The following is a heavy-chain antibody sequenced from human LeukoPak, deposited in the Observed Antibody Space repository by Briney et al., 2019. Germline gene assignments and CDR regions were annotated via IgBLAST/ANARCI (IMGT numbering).Heavy chain of an antibody. J-gene: IGHJ4*02. D-gene: IGHD2-15*01. CDR1: GFTFSIHA. CDR2: ITDSGDST. Sequence: PGGSLRLSRAASGFTFSIHAMSWVRQAPGKGLEWVSAITDSGDSTYYADSVEGRFTSSSYNSKNTLYLQMNSLRAEDTAVYYCAKLGTDCSGASCYRRSFDYWGQGTLVTVSS. V-gene: IGHV3-23*01. CDR3: AKLGTDCSGASCYRRSFDY.